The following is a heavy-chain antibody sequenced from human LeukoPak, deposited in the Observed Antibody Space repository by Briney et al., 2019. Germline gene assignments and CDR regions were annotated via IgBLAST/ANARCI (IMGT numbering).Heavy chain of an antibody. V-gene: IGHV4-39*01. J-gene: IGHJ6*03. CDR3: ARLPTYCSGTSCPGYYYYYYMDV. D-gene: IGHD2-2*01. Sequence: PSETLSLTCTVSGGSISNLNYYWGWIRQPPGKGLEWIGTVFYSGTTYYNPSLKSRLTISVDTSKNQFSLRLSSVTAADTAVYYCARLPTYCSGTSCPGYYYYYYMDVWGKGTTVTVSS. CDR1: GGSISNLNYY. CDR2: VFYSGTT.